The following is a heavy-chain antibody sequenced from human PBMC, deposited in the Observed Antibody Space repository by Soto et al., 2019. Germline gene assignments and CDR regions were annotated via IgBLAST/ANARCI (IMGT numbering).Heavy chain of an antibody. V-gene: IGHV4-31*03. D-gene: IGHD1-7*01. Sequence: SETLSLTCTVSGGSISSGGYYWSWIRQHPGKGLEWIGYIYYSGSTYYNPSLKSRVTISVDTSKNQFSLKLSSVTAADTAVYYCARVRRTGTPHFDYWGQGTLVTVSS. CDR2: IYYSGST. CDR1: GGSISSGGYY. J-gene: IGHJ4*02. CDR3: ARVRRTGTPHFDY.